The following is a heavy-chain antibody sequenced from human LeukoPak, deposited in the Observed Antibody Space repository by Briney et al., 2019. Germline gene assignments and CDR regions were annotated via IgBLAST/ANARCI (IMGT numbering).Heavy chain of an antibody. D-gene: IGHD4-17*01. Sequence: GGSLRLSCTSSGFTFGGYAMSWFRQAPGKGLEWIGFIRSKAYRGTTEYAASVKGRFAISRDDSKSIAYLQMNSLKTEDTAVYYCTKGAYGYLDYWGQGTLVTVSS. CDR3: TKGAYGYLDY. CDR1: GFTFGGYA. V-gene: IGHV3-49*03. J-gene: IGHJ4*02. CDR2: IRSKAYRGTT.